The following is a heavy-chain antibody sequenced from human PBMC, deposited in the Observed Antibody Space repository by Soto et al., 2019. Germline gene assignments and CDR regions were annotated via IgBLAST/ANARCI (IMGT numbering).Heavy chain of an antibody. J-gene: IGHJ6*02. CDR2: IYYSGST. CDR3: ARRLYYDSSGFEGGGMDV. V-gene: IGHV4-39*01. CDR1: GGSISSSSYY. Sequence: TLSLTCTVSGGSISSSSYYWGWIRQPPGKGLEWIGSIYYSGSTYYNPSLKSRVTISVDTSKNQFSLKPSSVTAADTAVYYCARRLYYDSSGFEGGGMDVWGQGTTVTVSS. D-gene: IGHD3-22*01.